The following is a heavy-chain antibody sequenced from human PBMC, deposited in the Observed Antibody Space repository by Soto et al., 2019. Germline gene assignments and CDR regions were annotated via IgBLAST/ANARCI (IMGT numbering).Heavy chain of an antibody. J-gene: IGHJ4*02. V-gene: IGHV3-7*01. CDR3: ARGGRWLDFHS. Sequence: EVQLVESGGGLVQPGESLRLSCAPSGFGFGGSWMSWVRQAPGKGLEWVANIMPDGNKKYYVDSVKGRFTISRDNTKNSLVLQLYSLRAEDTAVYYCARGGRWLDFHSWGQGTLVTVSS. D-gene: IGHD6-19*01. CDR1: GFGFGGSW. CDR2: IMPDGNKK.